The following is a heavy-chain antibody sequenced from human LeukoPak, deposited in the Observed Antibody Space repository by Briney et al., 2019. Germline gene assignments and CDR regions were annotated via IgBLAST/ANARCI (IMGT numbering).Heavy chain of an antibody. D-gene: IGHD3-10*01. Sequence: GGSLRLSCAGSGFTFSSYAMSWVRQAPGKGLEWVSAISHSSSGTYYVDSVKGRFTISRDSAENSLYLQMNSLRAEDTTVYYCASSPHYYGSGSYIDYWGQGTLVTVSS. V-gene: IGHV3-23*01. CDR3: ASSPHYYGSGSYIDY. CDR2: ISHSSSGT. CDR1: GFTFSSYA. J-gene: IGHJ4*02.